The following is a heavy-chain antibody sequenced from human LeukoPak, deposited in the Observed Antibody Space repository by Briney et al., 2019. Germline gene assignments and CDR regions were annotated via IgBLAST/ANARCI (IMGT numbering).Heavy chain of an antibody. CDR1: GLTVSSNY. CDR2: ISSRGGST. Sequence: GGSLRLSCAASGLTVSSNYMSWVRQAPGKGLEWVSVISSRGGSTYYADSVKGRFTISRDNSKSSLYLQMNSLRVEDTAVYYCARDWGSGWYFDYWGQGTLVTVSS. CDR3: ARDWGSGWYFDY. V-gene: IGHV3-53*01. D-gene: IGHD6-19*01. J-gene: IGHJ4*02.